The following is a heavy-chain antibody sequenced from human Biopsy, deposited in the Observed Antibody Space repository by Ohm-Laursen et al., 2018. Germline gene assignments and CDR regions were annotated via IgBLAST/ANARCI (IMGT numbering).Heavy chain of an antibody. J-gene: IGHJ4*02. CDR1: GGSITADL. CDR3: VRLNRRGNIIFFDY. Sequence: SQTLSLTCPVSGGSITADLWTWIRQTPGERLEWIGYRFHSGSPMYNPSLKSRVTISVDTSKSQFSLTLTFVTAADTAVYYCVRLNRRGNIIFFDYWGRGTLVTVSS. V-gene: IGHV4-59*08. D-gene: IGHD3/OR15-3a*01. CDR2: RFHSGSP.